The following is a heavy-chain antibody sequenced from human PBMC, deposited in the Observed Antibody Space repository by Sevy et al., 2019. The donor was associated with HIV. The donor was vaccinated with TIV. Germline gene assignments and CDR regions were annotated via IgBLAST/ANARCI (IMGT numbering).Heavy chain of an antibody. V-gene: IGHV3-49*03. CDR3: TRDRGRLQGYYFDY. CDR1: GFTFGDYA. D-gene: IGHD4-4*01. CDR2: IRSKAYGGTT. Sequence: GESLKISCTASGFTFGDYAMSWFRQAPGKGLEWVGFIRSKAYGGTTDYAASVKGRFTISRDDSKGIAYLQMNSLETEDTAVYYCTRDRGRLQGYYFDYWGQGTLVTVSS. J-gene: IGHJ4*02.